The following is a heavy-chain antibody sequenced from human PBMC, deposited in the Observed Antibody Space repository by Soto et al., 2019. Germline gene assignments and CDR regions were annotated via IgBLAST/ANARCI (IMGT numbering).Heavy chain of an antibody. D-gene: IGHD3-22*01. Sequence: QVQLVQSGAEVKKPGASVKVSCKASGYTFTSYGISWVRQAPGQGLEWMGWISAYNGNTNYAQKLQGRVTMTTDTSTSTAYMELRSLRSDDTAVYYCARVVYYYDSSGYLSPDAFDIWGQGTMVTVS. CDR1: GYTFTSYG. CDR2: ISAYNGNT. J-gene: IGHJ3*02. CDR3: ARVVYYYDSSGYLSPDAFDI. V-gene: IGHV1-18*01.